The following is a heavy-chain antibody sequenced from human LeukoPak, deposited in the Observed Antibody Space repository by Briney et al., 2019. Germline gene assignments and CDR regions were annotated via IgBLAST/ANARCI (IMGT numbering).Heavy chain of an antibody. CDR2: IWYDGSNE. V-gene: IGHV3-33*01. J-gene: IGHJ3*01. Sequence: PGGSLRLSCAASGFTFSNYGMHWVRQAPGKGLEWVADIWYDGSNEYYADSVKGRFTISRDNSKNMLYLHMTSLRAEDTAVYYCAAAFGVWGQGTMVTVSS. CDR1: GFTFSNYG. CDR3: AAAFGV.